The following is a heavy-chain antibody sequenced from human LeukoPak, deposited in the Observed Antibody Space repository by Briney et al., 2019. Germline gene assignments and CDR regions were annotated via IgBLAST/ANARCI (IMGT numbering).Heavy chain of an antibody. V-gene: IGHV1-18*01. J-gene: IGHJ4*02. D-gene: IGHD1-26*01. CDR1: GYTFTSYG. CDR3: ARVVGGSYYFDY. CDR2: ISGYNGNT. Sequence: ASVKVSFKASGYTFTSYGISWVRQAPGQGLEWMGWISGYNGNTNYAQKSQGRVTMTTDTSTSTAYMELRSLRSDDTAVYYCARVVGGSYYFDYWGQGTLVTVSS.